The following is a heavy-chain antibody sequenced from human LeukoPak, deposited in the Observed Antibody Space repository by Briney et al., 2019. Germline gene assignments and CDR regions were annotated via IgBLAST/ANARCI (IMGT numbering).Heavy chain of an antibody. Sequence: GGSLRLSCAASGFTFSSYAMHWVRQAPGKGLEWVAVISYDGSNKYYADSVKGRFTISRDNSKNTVSLQMNSLRAEDTAVYYCAKYSSSWAHLSGFDYWGQGTLVTVSS. J-gene: IGHJ4*02. CDR2: ISYDGSNK. V-gene: IGHV3-30*04. D-gene: IGHD6-13*01. CDR3: AKYSSSWAHLSGFDY. CDR1: GFTFSSYA.